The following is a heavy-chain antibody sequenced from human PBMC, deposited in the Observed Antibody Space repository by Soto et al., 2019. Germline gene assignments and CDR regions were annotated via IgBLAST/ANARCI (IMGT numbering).Heavy chain of an antibody. D-gene: IGHD6-19*01. Sequence: GESLKISCKGSGYSFTSYWIAWVRQMPGKGLECMGIIYPGDSDTRYSPSFEGQVTISADKSINTAYLQWSSLKASDSAMYYCARPWHTSGCYVYCGQGTLGTLS. V-gene: IGHV5-51*01. CDR3: ARPWHTSGCYVY. CDR1: GYSFTSYW. CDR2: IYPGDSDT. J-gene: IGHJ4*02.